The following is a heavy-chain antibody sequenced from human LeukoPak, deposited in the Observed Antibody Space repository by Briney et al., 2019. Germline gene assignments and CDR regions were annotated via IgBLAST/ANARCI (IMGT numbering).Heavy chain of an antibody. CDR2: IWYDGSNK. CDR1: GFTFSSYA. CDR3: ARDRNYYDSSSLDV. D-gene: IGHD3-22*01. J-gene: IGHJ6*02. V-gene: IGHV3-33*08. Sequence: GGSLRLSCAASGFTFSSYAMSWVRQAPGKGLEWVAVIWYDGSNKYYADSVKGRFTISRDNSKNTLYLQMNSLRAEDTAVYYCARDRNYYDSSSLDVWGQGTTVTVSS.